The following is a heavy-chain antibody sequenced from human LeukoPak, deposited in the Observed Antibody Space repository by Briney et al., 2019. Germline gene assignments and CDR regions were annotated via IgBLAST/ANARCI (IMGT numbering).Heavy chain of an antibody. Sequence: GSLRLSCAASGFTFSSYWMSWVRQAPGKGLEWVANIKQDGSEKYYVDSVKGRFTISRDNAKNSLYLQMNSLRAEDTAVYYCAREDGDYSYYYYYMDVWGKGTTVTVSS. CDR1: GFTFSSYW. CDR3: AREDGDYSYYYYYMDV. V-gene: IGHV3-7*01. D-gene: IGHD4-17*01. CDR2: IKQDGSEK. J-gene: IGHJ6*03.